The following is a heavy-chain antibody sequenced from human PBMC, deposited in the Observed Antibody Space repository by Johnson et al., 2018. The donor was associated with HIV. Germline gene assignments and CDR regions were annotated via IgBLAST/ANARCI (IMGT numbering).Heavy chain of an antibody. V-gene: IGHV3-69-1*01. CDR3: ARARPPVVVTAPPPSGDAFDI. D-gene: IGHD2-21*02. Sequence: VQLVESGGGLVKPGGSLRLSCAASGFTFSNAWMSWVRQAPGKGLEWVADSVKGRFTISRDNAKNSLYLQMNSLRAEDTAVYYCARARPPVVVTAPPPSGDAFDIWGQGTMVTVSS. J-gene: IGHJ3*02. CDR1: GFTFSNAW.